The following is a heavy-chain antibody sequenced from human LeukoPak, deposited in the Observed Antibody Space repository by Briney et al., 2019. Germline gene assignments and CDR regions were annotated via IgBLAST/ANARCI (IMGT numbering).Heavy chain of an antibody. V-gene: IGHV3-21*01. D-gene: IGHD5-18*01. CDR2: TSSGSSYI. CDR3: AKDPRDHSYGWSWRYFDY. Sequence: GGSLRLSCAASGFTFSRSSMNWVRQAPGKGLEWVSSTSSGSSYIYYADSVKGRFTISRDNSKNTLYLQMNNLRAEDTAVYYCAKDPRDHSYGWSWRYFDYWGQGTLVTVSS. CDR1: GFTFSRSS. J-gene: IGHJ4*02.